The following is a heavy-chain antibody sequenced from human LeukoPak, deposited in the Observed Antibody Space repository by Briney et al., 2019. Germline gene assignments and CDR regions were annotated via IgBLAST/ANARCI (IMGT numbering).Heavy chain of an antibody. CDR3: ARVRVYYGSGSYFDY. V-gene: IGHV4-39*01. CDR1: GGSISSSSYY. D-gene: IGHD3-10*01. CDR2: TYYSGST. J-gene: IGHJ4*02. Sequence: SETLSLTCTVSGGSISSSSYYWGWIRQPPGKGLEWIVSTYYSGSTYYNPSLKSRVTISVDTSKNQFSLKLSSVTAADTAVYYCARVRVYYGSGSYFDYWGQGTLVTVSS.